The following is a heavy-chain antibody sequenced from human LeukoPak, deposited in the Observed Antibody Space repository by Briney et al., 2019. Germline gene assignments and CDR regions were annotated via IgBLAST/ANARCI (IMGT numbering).Heavy chain of an antibody. J-gene: IGHJ4*02. CDR2: IYSGGST. D-gene: IGHD3-10*01. Sequence: QPGGSLRLSCAASGFTVSSNYMSWVRQAPGKGLEWVSIIYSGGSTYYADSVKGRFTISRDGSKNTLYLQMNSLRAEDTAVYYCAADFPSVDWGQGTLVTVSS. V-gene: IGHV3-53*01. CDR3: AADFPSVD. CDR1: GFTVSSNY.